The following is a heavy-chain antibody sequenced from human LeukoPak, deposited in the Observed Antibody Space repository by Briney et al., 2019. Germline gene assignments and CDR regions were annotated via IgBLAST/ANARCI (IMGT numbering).Heavy chain of an antibody. D-gene: IGHD6-13*01. J-gene: IGHJ4*02. CDR2: ISGSGGST. Sequence: PGGSLRLSCAASGXTFSSYAMSWVPQAPGKGLEWVSTISGSGGSTYYADSVKGRFTISRDNSKNTLYLQMNSLRAEDTAIYYCAKRHSSNWYYFDYWGQGTLVTVSS. CDR1: GXTFSSYA. CDR3: AKRHSSNWYYFDY. V-gene: IGHV3-23*01.